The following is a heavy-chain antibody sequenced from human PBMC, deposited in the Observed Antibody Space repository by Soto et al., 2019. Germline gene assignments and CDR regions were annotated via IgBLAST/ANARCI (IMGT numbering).Heavy chain of an antibody. CDR1: GYTFTGYY. V-gene: IGHV1-2*04. D-gene: IGHD3-10*01. CDR3: ARAAMSSPGAPRGYYGMDV. CDR2: INPNSGGT. J-gene: IGHJ6*02. Sequence: QVQLVQSGAEVKKPGASVKVSCKASGYTFTGYYMHWVRQAPGQGLEWMGWINPNSGGTNYAQKFQGWVTMTRDTSISTAYMGLSRLRSDGTAVYYCARAAMSSPGAPRGYYGMDVWGQGTTVTVSS.